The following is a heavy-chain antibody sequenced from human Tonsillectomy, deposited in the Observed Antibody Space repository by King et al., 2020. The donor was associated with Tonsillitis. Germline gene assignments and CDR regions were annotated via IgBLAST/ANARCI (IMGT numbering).Heavy chain of an antibody. CDR3: ARARPNAFDI. V-gene: IGHV4-34*01. CDR1: GGSFSGYY. CDR2: INHSGST. J-gene: IGHJ3*02. Sequence: VQLPQWGAGLLKPSETLSLTCAVYGGSFSGYYWSWIRQPPGKGLEWIGEINHSGSTNYNPSLKRRVTISVDTSKNQFSLKLSSVTAAYTAVYYCARARPNAFDIWGQGKMVTVSS.